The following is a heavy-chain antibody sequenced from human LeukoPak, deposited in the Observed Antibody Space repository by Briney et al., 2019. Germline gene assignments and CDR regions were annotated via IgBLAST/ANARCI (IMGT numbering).Heavy chain of an antibody. CDR2: INAGNGNT. CDR3: AREYGVASAFGAFDI. Sequence: ASVKVSCKASGYTFTSYAMHWVRQAPGQRLEWMGWINAGNGNTKYSQEFQGRVTITRDTSASTAYMELSSLRSEDMAVYYCAREYGVASAFGAFDIWGQGTMVTVSS. D-gene: IGHD6-13*01. CDR1: GYTFTSYA. J-gene: IGHJ3*02. V-gene: IGHV1-3*03.